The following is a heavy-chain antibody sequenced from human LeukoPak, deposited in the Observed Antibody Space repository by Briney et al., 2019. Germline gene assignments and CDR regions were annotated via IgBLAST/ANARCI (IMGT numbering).Heavy chain of an antibody. CDR2: INSDGSST. D-gene: IGHD3-10*01. V-gene: IGHV3-74*01. Sequence: GGSLRLSCAASGFTFSSYWMHWVRQAPGKGLVWVSRINSDGSSTSYADSVKGRFTISRDNAKNTLYLQMNSLRAEDTAVYYCAREVEKVPPTMGTYYYYYMDVWGKGTSVTVSS. J-gene: IGHJ6*03. CDR1: GFTFSSYW. CDR3: AREVEKVPPTMGTYYYYYMDV.